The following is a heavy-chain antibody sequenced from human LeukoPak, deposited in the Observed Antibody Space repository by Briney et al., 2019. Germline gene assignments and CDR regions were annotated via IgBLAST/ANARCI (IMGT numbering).Heavy chain of an antibody. CDR3: ARRRAPYLYCSSISCPYYMDV. V-gene: IGHV4-59*01. CDR1: GGSISSYY. J-gene: IGHJ6*03. CDR2: IYYSGST. D-gene: IGHD2-2*01. Sequence: SETLSLTCTVSGGSISSYYRSWIRQPPGKGLEWIGYIYYSGSTNYNPSLKSRVTISVDTSKNQFSLKLSSVTAADTAVYYCARRRAPYLYCSSISCPYYMDVWGKGTTVTVSS.